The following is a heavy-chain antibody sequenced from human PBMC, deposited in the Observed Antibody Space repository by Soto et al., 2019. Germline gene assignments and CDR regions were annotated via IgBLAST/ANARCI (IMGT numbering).Heavy chain of an antibody. CDR3: ARENYGSGGAPFLDF. CDR2: ISSSGNT. J-gene: IGHJ4*02. CDR1: GDSITAYY. Sequence: SETLSLTCSVSGDSITAYYWTWIRQPPGRGLEYIGYISSSGNTYYNPSLRSRVAISLDTSKNQFSLSLTSVTAADTAVYYCARENYGSGGAPFLDFWGQGTLVTVS. D-gene: IGHD2-15*01. V-gene: IGHV4-59*01.